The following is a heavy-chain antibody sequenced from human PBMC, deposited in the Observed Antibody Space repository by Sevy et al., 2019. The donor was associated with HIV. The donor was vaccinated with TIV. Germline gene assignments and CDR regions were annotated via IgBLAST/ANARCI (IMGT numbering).Heavy chain of an antibody. CDR1: GYTFTSYG. D-gene: IGHD3-16*02. V-gene: IGHV1-18*04. CDR2: ISAYNGNT. J-gene: IGHJ3*02. Sequence: ASVKVSCKASGYTFTSYGISWVRQAPGQGLEWMGWISAYNGNTNYAQKLQGRVTMTTDTSTSTAYMERRGLRSDDTAVYYCARSYDYVWGSYRYEKVDAFDIWGQGTMVTVSS. CDR3: ARSYDYVWGSYRYEKVDAFDI.